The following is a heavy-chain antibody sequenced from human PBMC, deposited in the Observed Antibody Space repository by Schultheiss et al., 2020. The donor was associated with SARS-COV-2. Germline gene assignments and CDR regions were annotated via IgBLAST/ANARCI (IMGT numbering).Heavy chain of an antibody. CDR3: ARQGIAAAGDY. Sequence: SQTLSLTCAVYGGSFSGYYWSWIRQHPGKGLEWIGYIYYSGSTNYNPSLKSRVTISVDKSKNQFSLKLSSVTAADTAVYYCARQGIAAAGDYWGQGTLVTVSS. J-gene: IGHJ4*02. V-gene: IGHV4-34*01. CDR2: IYYSGST. CDR1: GGSFSGYY. D-gene: IGHD6-13*01.